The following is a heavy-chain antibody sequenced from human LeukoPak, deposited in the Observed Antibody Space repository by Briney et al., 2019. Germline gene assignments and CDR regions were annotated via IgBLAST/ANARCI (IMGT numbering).Heavy chain of an antibody. J-gene: IGHJ4*02. V-gene: IGHV3-30*18. CDR2: ISYDGGNK. D-gene: IGHD3-9*01. CDR1: GFTFCSYG. Sequence: GGSLRLSCAASGFTFCSYGMHWVGQAPGKGLEWVAVISYDGGNKHYADPVKGRFTISRDNSKNTLYLQMNSLRAEDTAVYYCAKDRSTSNILTGYQDNWGQGTLVTVSS. CDR3: AKDRSTSNILTGYQDN.